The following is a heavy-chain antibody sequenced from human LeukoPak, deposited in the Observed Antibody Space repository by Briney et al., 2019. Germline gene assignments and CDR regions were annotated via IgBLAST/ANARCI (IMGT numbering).Heavy chain of an antibody. V-gene: IGHV3-23*01. CDR2: ISGSGGST. CDR3: AKDKGSGTYPPY. D-gene: IGHD1-26*01. CDR1: GFTFSSFA. Sequence: GGSLILSCAASGFTFSSFALSWVRQGPGKGLEWVSGISGSGGSTYYADSVKGRFTISRDNSNNRLYLQMNSLRAEDTAVYYCAKDKGSGTYPPYWGQGTLVTVSS. J-gene: IGHJ4*02.